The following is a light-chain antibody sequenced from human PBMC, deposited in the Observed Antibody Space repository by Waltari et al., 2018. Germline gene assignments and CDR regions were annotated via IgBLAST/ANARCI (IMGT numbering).Light chain of an antibody. CDR2: GAS. CDR1: QSVSRDY. J-gene: IGKJ4*01. CDR3: QQYGSSPLT. Sequence: ETVLAQSPGTRSLSLGDSATLSCRASQSVSRDYLAWYQQKPGQAPRLLIYGASGRATGFPARFRGSGSGTDFTLTITRLEPEDFAVYYCQQYGSSPLTFGGGTKVDIK. V-gene: IGKV3-20*01.